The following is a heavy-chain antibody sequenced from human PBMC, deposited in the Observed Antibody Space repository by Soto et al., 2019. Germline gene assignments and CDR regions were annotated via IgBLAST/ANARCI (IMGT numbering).Heavy chain of an antibody. V-gene: IGHV3-30*18. D-gene: IGHD3-16*02. CDR2: LSYDESNT. CDR3: AKSRPELSRASDD. J-gene: IGHJ4*02. CDR1: GFTFGDFA. Sequence: QVQLVESGGGVVQPGRSLRLSCLASGFTFGDFAMHWVRQAPGKGLEWVAALSYDESNTYYADSVKGRFTVSRDISKNTIYLEINRLRPEEKAVYFCAKSRPELSRASDDWCQGTLGTVSS.